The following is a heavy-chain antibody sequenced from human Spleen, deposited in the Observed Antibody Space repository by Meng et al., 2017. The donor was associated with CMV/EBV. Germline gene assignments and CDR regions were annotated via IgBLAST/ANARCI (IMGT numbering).Heavy chain of an antibody. CDR2: IKRNGDGATV. J-gene: IGHJ6*02. Sequence: GGSLRLSCVGSKFTFDNAWMDWVRQAPGKGLEWIAHIKRNGDGATVDYAAPVKGRFSVSRDDSTNTVHLQMNNLQVADTAVYYCTTDFGVRLFAGDYYYATDVWGQGTTVTVSS. D-gene: IGHD3-16*01. V-gene: IGHV3-15*01. CDR3: TTDFGVRLFAGDYYYATDV. CDR1: KFTFDNAW.